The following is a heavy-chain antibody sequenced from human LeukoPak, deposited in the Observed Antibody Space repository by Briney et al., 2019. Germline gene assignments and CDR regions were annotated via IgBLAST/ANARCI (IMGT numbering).Heavy chain of an antibody. V-gene: IGHV3-30*04. Sequence: PGGSLRLSCAASGFTFSTYAMHWVRQAPGKGLECVAVISYDGSNKYYADSVKGRFTISRDNSRNTVYLQMNSLTAEDTAVYYCVRPPNTYGYTYFDQWGQGSLATVSS. D-gene: IGHD5-18*01. J-gene: IGHJ4*02. CDR2: ISYDGSNK. CDR3: VRPPNTYGYTYFDQ. CDR1: GFTFSTYA.